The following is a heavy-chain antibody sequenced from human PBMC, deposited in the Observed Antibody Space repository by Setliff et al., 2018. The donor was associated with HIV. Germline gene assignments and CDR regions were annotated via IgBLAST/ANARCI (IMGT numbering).Heavy chain of an antibody. Sequence: GSLRLSCAASGFTFSSYSMNWVRQAPGKGLEWVSYISSSSSYTHYADSVKGRFTISRDNVKNSLYLQMNSLRAEDTAVYYCARVRYSGSSTDYWGQGTLVTVSS. CDR2: ISSSSSYT. CDR3: ARVRYSGSSTDY. CDR1: GFTFSSYS. V-gene: IGHV3-21*01. D-gene: IGHD1-26*01. J-gene: IGHJ4*02.